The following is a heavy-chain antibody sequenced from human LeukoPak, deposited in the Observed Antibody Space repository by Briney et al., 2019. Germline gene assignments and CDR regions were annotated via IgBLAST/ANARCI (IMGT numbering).Heavy chain of an antibody. CDR2: ISYSGST. D-gene: IGHD4-17*01. V-gene: IGHV4-59*01. Sequence: SETLSLPCAVCGDSLSPYYWMWIRHPPGKGLEWIGYISYSGSTSFNPSLTSRVTISLDTSTNQVSLKLRSVTAADTAVYYCARAGSYRLTTTLWGQGTLVTVSS. J-gene: IGHJ4*02. CDR3: ARAGSYRLTTTL. CDR1: GDSLSPYY.